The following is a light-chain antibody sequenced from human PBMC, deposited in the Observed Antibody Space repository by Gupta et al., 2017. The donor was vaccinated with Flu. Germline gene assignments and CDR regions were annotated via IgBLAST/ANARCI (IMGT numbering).Light chain of an antibody. CDR1: SSNIGDNT. Sequence: SVQTQPPSASVTPGQRVVISRSGRSSNIGDNTVNWYQQLPGTAPKLLIYNNNQRPSGVPDRFSGSKSGTSASLAISGLQSEDEADYYCAAWDDNLNDPIFGGGTKLTVL. J-gene: IGLJ2*01. CDR2: NNN. CDR3: AAWDDNLNDPI. V-gene: IGLV1-44*01.